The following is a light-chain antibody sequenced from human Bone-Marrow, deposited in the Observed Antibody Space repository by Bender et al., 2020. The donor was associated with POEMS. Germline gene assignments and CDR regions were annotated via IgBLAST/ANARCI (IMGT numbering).Light chain of an antibody. CDR1: DIEDKS. CDR2: EDS. CDR3: QSADTDGVV. Sequence: SYVLTQPSSLLVAPGKTARIPCGGNDIEDKSVHWYQQRPGQAPKLVIYEDSVRFPGIPERFSGSTSGNTTTLTISRVLTEDEGDYYCQSADTDGVVFGGGTKLTVL. J-gene: IGLJ3*02. V-gene: IGLV3-22*01.